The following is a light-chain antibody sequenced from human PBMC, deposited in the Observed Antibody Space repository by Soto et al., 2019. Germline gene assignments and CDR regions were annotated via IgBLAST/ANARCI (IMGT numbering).Light chain of an antibody. CDR1: QSVSNFY. CDR3: QQYGSSLRT. V-gene: IGKV3-20*01. Sequence: EIVLTQSPGTLSLSPGERATLSCRASQSVSNFYLAWYQQKPGQAPRLLIYGASSRATGIPDRFTGSGSGTDFTLTISRLEPEDFAVYYCQQYGSSLRTFGPGTKVDIK. J-gene: IGKJ1*01. CDR2: GAS.